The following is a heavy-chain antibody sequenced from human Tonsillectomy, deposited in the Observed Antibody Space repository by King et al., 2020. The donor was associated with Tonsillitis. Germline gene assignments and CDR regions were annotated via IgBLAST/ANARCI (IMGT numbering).Heavy chain of an antibody. CDR3: AREGYSSSPYYYHYYMDV. V-gene: IGHV4-61*02. D-gene: IGHD6-6*01. CDR1: GGSISSGSYY. CDR2: IYTSGST. J-gene: IGHJ6*03. Sequence: QLQESGPGLVKPSQTLSLTCTVSGGSISSGSYYWGWIRQPAGKGLEWIGRIYTSGSTNYNPPLKSRVTVSVDTSKNQFSLKLSSMTAADTAVYYCAREGYSSSPYYYHYYMDVWGKGTTVTVSS.